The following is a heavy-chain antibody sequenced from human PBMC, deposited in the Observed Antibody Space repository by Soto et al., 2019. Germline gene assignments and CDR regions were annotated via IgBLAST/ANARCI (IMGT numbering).Heavy chain of an antibody. V-gene: IGHV4-39*01. CDR3: ARHVEYYDILTGPHWFDP. CDR2: IYYSGST. CDR1: GGSISSSSYY. Sequence: QLQLQESGPGLVKPSETLSLICTVSGGSISSSSYYWGWIRRPPGKGLEWIGSIYYSGSTYYNPSLKSRVTISVDTSKNQFPLRLSSVTAADTAVYYCARHVEYYDILTGPHWFDPWGQGTLVTVSS. D-gene: IGHD3-9*01. J-gene: IGHJ5*02.